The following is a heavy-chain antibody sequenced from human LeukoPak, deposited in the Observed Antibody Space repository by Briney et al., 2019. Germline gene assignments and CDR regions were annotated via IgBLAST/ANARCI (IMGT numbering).Heavy chain of an antibody. CDR3: ARDSTRYFDY. CDR2: IYYSGST. CDR1: GGSISSYY. J-gene: IGHJ4*02. Sequence: PSETLSLTCTVSGGSISSYYWSWIRQPPGKGLEWIGYIYYSGSTNYNPSLKSRVTMSVDTSKNQFSLKLSSVTAADTAVYYCARDSTRYFDYWGQGTLVTVSS. V-gene: IGHV4-59*12. D-gene: IGHD2/OR15-2a*01.